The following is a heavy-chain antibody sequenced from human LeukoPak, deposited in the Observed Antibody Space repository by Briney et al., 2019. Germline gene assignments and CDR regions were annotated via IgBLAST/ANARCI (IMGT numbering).Heavy chain of an antibody. D-gene: IGHD3-10*01. V-gene: IGHV1-8*03. CDR1: GYTFTSYD. CDR3: ARGGVMVRGVINYYYYMDV. J-gene: IGHJ6*03. CDR2: MNPNSGNT. Sequence: ASVKVSCKASGYTFTSYDINWVRQDTGQGLEWMGWMNPNSGNTGYAQKFQGRVTITRNTSISTAYMELSSLRSEDTAVYYCARGGVMVRGVINYYYYMDVWGKGTTVTVSS.